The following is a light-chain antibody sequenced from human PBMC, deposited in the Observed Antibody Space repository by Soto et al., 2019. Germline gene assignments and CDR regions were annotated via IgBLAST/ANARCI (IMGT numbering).Light chain of an antibody. CDR2: GAS. V-gene: IGKV3-15*01. CDR1: QSIGTN. CDR3: LQNFNFPWT. Sequence: ETVMTQSPATLSVSPGDRVTLSCRASQSIGTNLLWLQQSPGQPPRLLISGASDRVAGVPDRFSGSGSGTDFTLTISGLQSEDCAVYYCLQNFNFPWTFGLGTKVEIK. J-gene: IGKJ1*01.